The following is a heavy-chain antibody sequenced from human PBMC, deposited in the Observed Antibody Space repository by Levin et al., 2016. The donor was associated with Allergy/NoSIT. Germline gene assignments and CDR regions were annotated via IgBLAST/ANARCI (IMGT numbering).Heavy chain of an antibody. Sequence: WIRQPPGKGLEWIGEINYSGSTNYNPSLKSRVTISLDTSKNQFSLNLSSVTAADTAVYYCARVRGMDTAMHMDVWGQGTTVTVSS. D-gene: IGHD5-18*01. CDR2: INYSGST. CDR3: ARVRGMDTAMHMDV. V-gene: IGHV4-34*01. J-gene: IGHJ6*02.